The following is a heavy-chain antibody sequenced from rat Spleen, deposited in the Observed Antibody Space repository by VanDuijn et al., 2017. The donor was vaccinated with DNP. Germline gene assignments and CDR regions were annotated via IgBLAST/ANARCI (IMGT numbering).Heavy chain of an antibody. J-gene: IGHJ3*01. D-gene: IGHD1-2*01. V-gene: IGHV5-7*01. CDR3: ARQGYYSSHWFAY. CDR1: GFIFSDHN. CDR2: ISYDGSRT. Sequence: EVQLVESGGASVQPGRSLKLSCAASGFIFSDHNMAWVRQAPKKGLEWVATISYDGSRTYYRDSVKGRFTISRDNAKSTLYLQMNSLRSEDTATYYCARQGYYSSHWFAYWGQGTLVTVSS.